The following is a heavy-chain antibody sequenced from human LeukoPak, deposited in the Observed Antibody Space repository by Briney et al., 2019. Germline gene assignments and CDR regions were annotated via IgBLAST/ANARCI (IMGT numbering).Heavy chain of an antibody. J-gene: IGHJ3*02. D-gene: IGHD3-22*01. CDR3: AKVVVITTNYDAFDI. V-gene: IGHV4-34*01. CDR1: GGSFSGYY. CDR2: INHSGSI. Sequence: SETLSLTCTVYGGSFSGYYWSWIRQPPGRGLEWIGEINHSGSINYNPSLKSRVTISVDTSKNQFSLKLSSVTAADTAVYYCAKVVVITTNYDAFDIWGQGTMVTVSS.